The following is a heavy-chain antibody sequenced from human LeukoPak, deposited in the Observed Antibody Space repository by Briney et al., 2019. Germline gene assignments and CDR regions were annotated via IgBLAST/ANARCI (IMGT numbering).Heavy chain of an antibody. V-gene: IGHV1-8*03. Sequence: GASVKVSCKASGYTFTSYDINWVRQATGQGLEWMGWMNPNSGNTGYAQKFQGRVTITRNTSISTAYIELSSLRSEDTAVYYCATDGITGTTKQGAFDIWGQGTMVTVSS. CDR2: MNPNSGNT. D-gene: IGHD1-7*01. CDR1: GYTFTSYD. CDR3: ATDGITGTTKQGAFDI. J-gene: IGHJ3*02.